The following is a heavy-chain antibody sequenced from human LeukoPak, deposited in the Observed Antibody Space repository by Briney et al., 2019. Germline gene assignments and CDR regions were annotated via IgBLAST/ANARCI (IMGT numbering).Heavy chain of an antibody. V-gene: IGHV4-31*03. CDR3: AVLSYGKDAFDI. J-gene: IGHJ3*02. D-gene: IGHD4-17*01. Sequence: SETLSLTCTVSGGSISSGGYYWSWIRQHPGKGLEWIGYIYYSGSTYYNPSLKSRVTISVDTSKNQFSLKLSSVTAADTAVYYCAVLSYGKDAFDIWGQGTMVTVSS. CDR1: GGSISSGGYY. CDR2: IYYSGST.